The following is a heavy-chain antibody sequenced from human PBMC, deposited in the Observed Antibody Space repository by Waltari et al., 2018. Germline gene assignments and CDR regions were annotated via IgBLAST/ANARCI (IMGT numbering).Heavy chain of an antibody. V-gene: IGHV1-2*06. CDR1: GYTFTGYY. Sequence: QVQLVQSGAEVKKPGASVKVSCQASGYTFTGYYMHWVRQAPGQGLEWMGRINPNSGGTNYAQKFQGRVTMTRDTSISTAYMELSRLRSDDTAVYYCARVKLLQSSDIDYWGQGTLVTVSS. CDR2: INPNSGGT. D-gene: IGHD2-15*01. CDR3: ARVKLLQSSDIDY. J-gene: IGHJ4*02.